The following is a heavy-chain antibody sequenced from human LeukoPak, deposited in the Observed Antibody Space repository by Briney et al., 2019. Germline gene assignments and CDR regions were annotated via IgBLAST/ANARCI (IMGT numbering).Heavy chain of an antibody. Sequence: ASVKVSCKASGYTFTSYGISWVRQAPGQGLEWMGWISAYNGNTNYAQKLQGRVTMTTDTSTSTAYMELRSLRSDDTAVYYCARDRELYDKEGPFDNWGQGTLVTVSS. CDR2: ISAYNGNT. D-gene: IGHD3-22*01. V-gene: IGHV1-18*01. CDR1: GYTFTSYG. J-gene: IGHJ4*02. CDR3: ARDRELYDKEGPFDN.